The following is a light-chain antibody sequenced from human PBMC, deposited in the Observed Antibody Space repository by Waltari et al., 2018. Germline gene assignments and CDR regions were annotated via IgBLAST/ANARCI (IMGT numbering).Light chain of an antibody. Sequence: EIVMTQSPATLSVSPGERATLSCRASQSVSSKLAWYQQKPGQAPRLLIYAASNRATGIPARFSGSGSGTEFTLTISSLQSEDFAVYYCQVYNKWPPWTFGQGTKVEMK. J-gene: IGKJ1*01. CDR1: QSVSSK. CDR3: QVYNKWPPWT. V-gene: IGKV3-15*01. CDR2: AAS.